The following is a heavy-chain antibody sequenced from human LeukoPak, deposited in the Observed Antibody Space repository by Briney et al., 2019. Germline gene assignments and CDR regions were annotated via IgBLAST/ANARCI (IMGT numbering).Heavy chain of an antibody. CDR2: VAHDGDTK. Sequence: ERSLRLSCAASGFTFGDYAMHWVRQAAGRAPEWVAVVAHDGDTKYYADSVKGRFTISRDNSRDMLYLQMSSLRAEDTALYYCAKVNGYCSGGSCYSSGSYYYYGMDVWGKGTTVTVSS. D-gene: IGHD2-15*01. CDR1: GFTFGDYA. CDR3: AKVNGYCSGGSCYSSGSYYYYGMDV. J-gene: IGHJ6*04. V-gene: IGHV3-30-3*01.